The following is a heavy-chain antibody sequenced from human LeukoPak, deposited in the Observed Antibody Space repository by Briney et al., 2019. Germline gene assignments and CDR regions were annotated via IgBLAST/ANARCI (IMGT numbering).Heavy chain of an antibody. CDR2: ISGSGGST. CDR1: GFTFTTYA. V-gene: IGHV3-23*01. J-gene: IGHJ4*02. Sequence: GGSLRLSCAASGFTFTTYAMSWVHQAPGKGLEWVSAISGSGGSTYYADSVKGRFTISRDNSKNTLYLQMNSLRAEDTAVYYCARRCYDSSGFDYWGQGSLVTVSS. D-gene: IGHD3-22*01. CDR3: ARRCYDSSGFDY.